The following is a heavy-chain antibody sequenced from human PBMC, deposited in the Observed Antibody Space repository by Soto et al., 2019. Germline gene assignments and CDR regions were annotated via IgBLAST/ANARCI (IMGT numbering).Heavy chain of an antibody. J-gene: IGHJ6*03. Sequence: GGSLRLSCAASGFTFSSYAMSWVRQAPGKGLEWVSAISGSGGSTYYADSVKGRFTISRDNSKNTLYLQMNSLRAEDTAVYYCAKDFVSGSYLINYYYYYMDVWGKGTTVTVSS. V-gene: IGHV3-23*01. CDR1: GFTFSSYA. CDR3: AKDFVSGSYLINYYYYYMDV. D-gene: IGHD3-10*01. CDR2: ISGSGGST.